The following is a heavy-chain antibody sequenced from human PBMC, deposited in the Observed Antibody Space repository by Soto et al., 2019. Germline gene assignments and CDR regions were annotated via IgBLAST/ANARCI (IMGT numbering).Heavy chain of an antibody. CDR3: ARDSGEPDPYNWFDP. CDR2: INVGNGNT. V-gene: IGHV1-3*01. CDR1: GYTFTNYA. D-gene: IGHD7-27*01. Sequence: ASVKVSCKASGYTFTNYAVHWVRQAPGQRLEWMGWINVGNGNTKYSQKFQGRVTITRDTSASTAYMELNSLRSEDTAVYYCARDSGEPDPYNWFDPWGQGTLVTVSS. J-gene: IGHJ5*02.